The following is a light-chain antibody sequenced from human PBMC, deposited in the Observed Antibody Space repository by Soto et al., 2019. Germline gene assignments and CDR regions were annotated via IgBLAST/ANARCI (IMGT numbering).Light chain of an antibody. CDR2: GVK. V-gene: IGLV2-14*01. CDR3: SSYTASSARV. Sequence: QSALTQPASVSGSPGQSITISCTGSGRDIGAYDYVSWYQQHPGKAPKLLIYGVKNRPSGVSYRFSASKSAFTASLTISGLQAEDEAHYYCSSYTASSARVFGPGTKVTVL. CDR1: GRDIGAYDY. J-gene: IGLJ1*01.